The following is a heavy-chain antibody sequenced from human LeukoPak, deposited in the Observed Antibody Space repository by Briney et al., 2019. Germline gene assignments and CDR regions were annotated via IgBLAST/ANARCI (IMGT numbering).Heavy chain of an antibody. CDR3: ARDNRSSSLDAFDI. V-gene: IGHV3-7*04. J-gene: IGHJ3*02. CDR2: VNQDGSEK. CDR1: GFTFSNYW. D-gene: IGHD6-13*01. Sequence: PGGSLRLSCAASGFTFSNYWMTWVRQAPGKGLEWVANVNQDGSEKYYVDSVKGRFTISRDNAMSSLSLQMNSLRAEDTSVYYCARDNRSSSLDAFDIWGQGTVVTVSS.